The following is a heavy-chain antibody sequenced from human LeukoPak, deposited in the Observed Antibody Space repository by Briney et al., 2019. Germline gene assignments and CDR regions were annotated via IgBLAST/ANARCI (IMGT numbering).Heavy chain of an antibody. J-gene: IGHJ4*02. Sequence: GGSLRLSCAASGFTFSNYWMSWVRQAPGKGLEWVADIKQDGSKEYYVDSVKGRFTISRDNAKNSLNLQMNSLSVEDTAVYYCASIWEGGYWGQGTLVTVSS. CDR3: ASIWEGGY. V-gene: IGHV3-7*01. CDR2: IKQDGSKE. CDR1: GFTFSNYW. D-gene: IGHD1-26*01.